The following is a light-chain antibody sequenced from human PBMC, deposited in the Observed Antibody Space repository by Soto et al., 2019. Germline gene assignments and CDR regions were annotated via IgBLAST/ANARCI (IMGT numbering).Light chain of an antibody. Sequence: EMVLTQSPATPYLSPGDRATLSCRASQSVSSYLAWYQQKPGQAPKLLIYDASHRATGIPARFSGSGSGTDCTLTISSLEPEDFAVYYCQQRRNWWRTFGGGTKVEI. CDR3: QQRRNWWRT. CDR2: DAS. CDR1: QSVSSY. J-gene: IGKJ4*01. V-gene: IGKV3-11*01.